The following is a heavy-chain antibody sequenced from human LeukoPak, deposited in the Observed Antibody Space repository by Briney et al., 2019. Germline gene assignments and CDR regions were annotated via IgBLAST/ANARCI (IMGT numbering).Heavy chain of an antibody. J-gene: IGHJ3*02. Sequence: GGSLRLSCAASGFTFSSYGMHWVRQAPGKGLEWVAVIWYDGSNKYYADSVKGRFTISRDNSKNTLYLQMNSLRAEDTAVYYCATEVGASYAFDIWGQGTMVTVSS. D-gene: IGHD1-26*01. CDR3: ATEVGASYAFDI. CDR1: GFTFSSYG. V-gene: IGHV3-33*01. CDR2: IWYDGSNK.